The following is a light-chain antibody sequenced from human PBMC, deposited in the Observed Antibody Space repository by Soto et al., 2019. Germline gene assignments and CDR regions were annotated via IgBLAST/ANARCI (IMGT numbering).Light chain of an antibody. V-gene: IGKV1-39*01. CDR2: AAS. J-gene: IGKJ5*01. CDR3: QQSYSTPPIT. CDR1: QRISSY. Sequence: DIQITQSPSSLSASVVDRVTLTFRASQRISSYLNWYQQKTGKAPKLLIYAASSLQSGVPSRFSGSGSGTDFTLTIRSLQPEDFATYYCQQSYSTPPITCGKGKRRAIK.